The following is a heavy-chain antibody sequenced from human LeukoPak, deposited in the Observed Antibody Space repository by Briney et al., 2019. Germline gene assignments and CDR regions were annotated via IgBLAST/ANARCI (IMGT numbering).Heavy chain of an antibody. CDR2: IKQDGSEK. Sequence: GGSLRLPCAASGFTFSSYWMSWVRQAPGKGLEWVANIKQDGSEKYYVDSVKGRFTISRDNAKNSLYLQMNSLRAEDTAVYYCARGRQYYYDSSDYFDYWGQGTLVTVSS. D-gene: IGHD3-22*01. V-gene: IGHV3-7*03. CDR1: GFTFSSYW. CDR3: ARGRQYYYDSSDYFDY. J-gene: IGHJ4*02.